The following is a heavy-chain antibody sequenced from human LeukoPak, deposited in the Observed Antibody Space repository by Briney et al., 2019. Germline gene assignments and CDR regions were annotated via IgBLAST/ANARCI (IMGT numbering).Heavy chain of an antibody. CDR3: ARDSLGVALDY. CDR2: ISSSSSYI. Sequence: GGSLRLSCAASGFTFSSYSMNWVRQPPGKGREWVSSISSSSSYIYYADSVKGRFTISRDNAKNSLYLQMNSLRAEDTAVYYCARDSLGVALDYWGQGTLVTVSS. D-gene: IGHD3-10*01. CDR1: GFTFSSYS. V-gene: IGHV3-21*01. J-gene: IGHJ4*02.